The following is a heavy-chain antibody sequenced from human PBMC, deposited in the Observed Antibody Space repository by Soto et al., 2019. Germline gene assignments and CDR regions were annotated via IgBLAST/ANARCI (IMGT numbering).Heavy chain of an antibody. J-gene: IGHJ5*02. CDR3: ARAQVSPPYCSSTSCIYWFDP. Sequence: SVKVSCKASGGTFSSHAISWVRQAPGQGLEWMGGIIPIFGTANYAQKFQGRVTITADESTSTAYMELSSLRSEDTAVYYCARAQVSPPYCSSTSCIYWFDPWGQGTLVTVSS. CDR2: IIPIFGTA. V-gene: IGHV1-69*13. CDR1: GGTFSSHA. D-gene: IGHD2-2*01.